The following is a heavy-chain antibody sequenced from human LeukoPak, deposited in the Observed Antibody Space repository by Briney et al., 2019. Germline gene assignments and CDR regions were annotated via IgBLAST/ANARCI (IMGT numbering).Heavy chain of an antibody. CDR1: GYTFTSYD. D-gene: IGHD3-22*01. J-gene: IGHJ6*03. CDR2: INPNSGGT. V-gene: IGHV1-2*02. CDR3: AGGFDSSGYYYQPYYYYYMDV. Sequence: ASVKVSCKTSGYTFTSYDINWVRQAPGQGLEWMGWINPNSGGTNYAQKFQGRVTMTRDTSISTAYMELSRLRSDDTAVYYCAGGFDSSGYYYQPYYYYYMDVWGKGTTVTVSS.